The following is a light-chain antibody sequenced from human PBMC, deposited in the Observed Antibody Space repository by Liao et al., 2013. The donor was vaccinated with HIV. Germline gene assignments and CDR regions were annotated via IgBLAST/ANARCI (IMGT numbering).Light chain of an antibody. Sequence: SYELTQPPSVSVSPGQTARITCSGDALPKQYAYWYQQKPGQAPVLVIYKDSERPSGFPERFSGSSSGTTVTLTISGVQAEDEADYYCQSADSSGTSLTWVFGGGTKLTVL. J-gene: IGLJ3*02. V-gene: IGLV3-25*03. CDR2: KDS. CDR3: QSADSSGTSLTWV. CDR1: ALPKQY.